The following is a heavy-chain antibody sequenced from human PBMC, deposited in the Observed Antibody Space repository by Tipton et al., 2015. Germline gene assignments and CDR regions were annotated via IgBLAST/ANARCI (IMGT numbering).Heavy chain of an antibody. V-gene: IGHV4-59*08. J-gene: IGHJ4*02. CDR1: SDSINKYY. D-gene: IGHD2-21*02. Sequence: TLSLTCSVSSDSINKYYWSWIRQPPGKELEWIGYIQYSGGTNYNPSLESRVSISVDTSKNQFSLKLSSVTAADTAVYYCARVLCGGDCYSVGDWGQGTLVTVSS. CDR2: IQYSGGT. CDR3: ARVLCGGDCYSVGD.